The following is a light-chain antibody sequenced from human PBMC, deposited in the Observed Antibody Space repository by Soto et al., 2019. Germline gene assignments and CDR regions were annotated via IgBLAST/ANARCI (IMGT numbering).Light chain of an antibody. CDR2: GAS. V-gene: IGKV3-15*01. Sequence: EIVMTHSPSTLSVSPGERATLSCRASQNVLTNLAWYQQKPGQAPRLLIYGASTRATGIPARFSGSGSGTEFTLTISSLQSGDVAVYYCQQYNKWPLTFGGGTKVDI. J-gene: IGKJ4*01. CDR1: QNVLTN. CDR3: QQYNKWPLT.